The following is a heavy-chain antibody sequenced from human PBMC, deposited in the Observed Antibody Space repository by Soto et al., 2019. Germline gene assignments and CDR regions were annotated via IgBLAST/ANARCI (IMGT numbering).Heavy chain of an antibody. CDR3: ASRKSSPYFDY. Sequence: PSETLSLTCSVSGGSISSGDYYWNWIRQPPGKGLEWIGYIYYSGSTYYNPSLKSRVTISVDTSKNQFSLKLSSVTAADTAVYYCASRKSSPYFDYWGQGTLVTVSS. J-gene: IGHJ4*02. CDR2: IYYSGST. V-gene: IGHV4-30-4*01. D-gene: IGHD3-10*01. CDR1: GGSISSGDYY.